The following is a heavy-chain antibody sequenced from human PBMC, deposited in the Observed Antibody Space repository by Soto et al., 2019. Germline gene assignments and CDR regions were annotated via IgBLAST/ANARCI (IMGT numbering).Heavy chain of an antibody. D-gene: IGHD6-13*01. CDR3: ARAGGSSSNRRWAWFDP. J-gene: IGHJ5*02. V-gene: IGHV4-4*02. CDR2: IYHSGST. CDR1: GGSISSSNW. Sequence: QVQLQESGPGLVKPSGTLSLTCAVSGGSISSSNWWSWVRQPPGKGLEWIGEIYHSGSTNYNPSLKGRVTISVDKSKNQFSLKLSSVTAADTAVYYCARAGGSSSNRRWAWFDPWGQGTLVTVSS.